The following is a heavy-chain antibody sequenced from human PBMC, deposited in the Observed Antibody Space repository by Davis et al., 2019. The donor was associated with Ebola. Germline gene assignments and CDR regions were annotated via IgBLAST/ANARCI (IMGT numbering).Heavy chain of an antibody. CDR3: ARSNNLAY. CDR1: GFTFSSYA. V-gene: IGHV3-23*01. Sequence: GESLKISCAASGFTFSSYAMTWVRQAPGKGLEWVSAISGSGGSTYYAGSVKGRFTISRDNSKNTLYLQMNSLRAEDTAVYYCARSNNLAYWGQGTLVTVSS. CDR2: ISGSGGST. J-gene: IGHJ4*02.